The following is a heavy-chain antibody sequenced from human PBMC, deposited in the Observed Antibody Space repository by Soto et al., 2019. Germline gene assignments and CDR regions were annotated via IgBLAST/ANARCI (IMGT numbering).Heavy chain of an antibody. CDR1: GGSFSSYA. Sequence: QVQLVQSGAEVRKPGSSVKVSCQSFGGSFSSYAFSWVRQAPGQGLEWLGGVIPLFDTAYYAQIFRGRLRISADGATTTAYMELSGLTSADTAVYFCATGGHNDGYNFYHGMDVWGQGTTVTVS. V-gene: IGHV1-69*01. CDR2: VIPLFDTA. J-gene: IGHJ6*02. CDR3: ATGGHNDGYNFYHGMDV. D-gene: IGHD5-18*01.